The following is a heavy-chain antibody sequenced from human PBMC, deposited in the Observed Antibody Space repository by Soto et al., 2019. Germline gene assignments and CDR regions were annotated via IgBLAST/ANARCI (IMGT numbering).Heavy chain of an antibody. Sequence: SETLSLTCAVSSGSISSSNWWSWVRQPPGKGLEWIGEIYHSGSTNYNPSLKSRVTISVDKSKNQFSLKLSSVTAADTAVYYCARLKGDYGDYVPYFDYWGQGTLVTVSS. CDR1: SGSISSSNW. CDR2: IYHSGST. V-gene: IGHV4-4*02. J-gene: IGHJ4*02. CDR3: ARLKGDYGDYVPYFDY. D-gene: IGHD4-17*01.